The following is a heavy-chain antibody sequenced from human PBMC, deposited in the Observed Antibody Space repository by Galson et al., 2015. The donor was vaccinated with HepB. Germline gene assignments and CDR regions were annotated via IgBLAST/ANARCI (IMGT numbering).Heavy chain of an antibody. Sequence: ETLSLTCAVYGGSFSGYYWSWIRQAPGKGLEWIGEINHSGSTNYNPSLKSRVTISVDTSKNQFSLKLSSVTAADTAVYYCARGRGYSYGYVRYYYYYMDVWGKGTTVTVSS. CDR2: INHSGST. D-gene: IGHD5-18*01. CDR3: ARGRGYSYGYVRYYYYYMDV. J-gene: IGHJ6*03. CDR1: GGSFSGYY. V-gene: IGHV4-34*01.